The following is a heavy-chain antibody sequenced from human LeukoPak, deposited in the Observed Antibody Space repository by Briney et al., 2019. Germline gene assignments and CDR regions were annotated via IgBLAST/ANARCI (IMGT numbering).Heavy chain of an antibody. CDR3: AREVGAYHDVFDI. D-gene: IGHD1-26*01. V-gene: IGHV4-61*01. Sequence: SETLSLTCTVSGYSISSGYYWSWIRQPPGKGLEWIGYIYYTGSTNYNPSLKSRVTISVDTSKNQFSLKLSSVTAADTAVYYCAREVGAYHDVFDIWGQGTMVTVSS. CDR2: IYYTGST. CDR1: GYSISSGYY. J-gene: IGHJ3*02.